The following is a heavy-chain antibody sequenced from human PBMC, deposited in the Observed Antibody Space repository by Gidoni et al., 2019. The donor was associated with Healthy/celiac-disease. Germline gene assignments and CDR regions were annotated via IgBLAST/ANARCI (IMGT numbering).Heavy chain of an antibody. CDR3: ARDRKEGGAYFYWYFDL. CDR2: IIPIFVTA. CDR1: GGTCSSKA. Sequence: QVQLVQSGAEVKKPGASVKVSCKASGGTCSSKAISWVRQAPGQGLEWMGGIIPIFVTANYAQKFQGRVTITADESTSTAYMELSSLRSEDTAVYYCARDRKEGGAYFYWYFDLWGRGTLVTVSS. J-gene: IGHJ2*01. D-gene: IGHD3-16*01. V-gene: IGHV1-69*01.